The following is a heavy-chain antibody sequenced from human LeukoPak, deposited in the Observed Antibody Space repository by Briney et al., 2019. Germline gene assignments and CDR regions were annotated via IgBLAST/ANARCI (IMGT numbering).Heavy chain of an antibody. CDR2: ISGSGGST. J-gene: IGHJ4*02. CDR1: GFTFSSYA. Sequence: GGSLRLSCAASGFTFSSYAMSWVRQAPGKGLEWVSAISGSGGSTYYADSVKGRFTISRDNSKNTLYLQMNSLRAEDTAVYYCARDAYYDFWSGYYQTPGDYWGQGTLVTVSS. V-gene: IGHV3-23*01. CDR3: ARDAYYDFWSGYYQTPGDY. D-gene: IGHD3-3*01.